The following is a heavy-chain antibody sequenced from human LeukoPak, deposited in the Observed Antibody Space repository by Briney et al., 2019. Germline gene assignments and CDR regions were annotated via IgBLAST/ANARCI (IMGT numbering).Heavy chain of an antibody. D-gene: IGHD2-2*01. CDR2: IIPIFGTA. CDR1: GYTFTGYY. J-gene: IGHJ3*02. V-gene: IGHV1-69*05. Sequence: ASAKVSCKASGYTFTGYYMHWVRQAPGQGLEWMGGIIPIFGTANYAQKFQGRVTITTDESTSTAYMELSSLRSEDTAVYYCARGLLGYCSSTSCPSAFDIWGQGTMVTVPS. CDR3: ARGLLGYCSSTSCPSAFDI.